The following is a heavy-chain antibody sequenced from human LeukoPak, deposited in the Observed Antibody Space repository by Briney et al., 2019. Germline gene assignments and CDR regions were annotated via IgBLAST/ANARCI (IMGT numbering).Heavy chain of an antibody. D-gene: IGHD3/OR15-3a*01. CDR2: IYHSGST. V-gene: IGHV4-38-2*02. CDR1: GYSISSGYY. J-gene: IGHJ3*02. CDR3: ARDSLPWTATGAFDI. Sequence: SETLSLTCTVSGYSISSGYYWGWIRQPPGKGLEWIGSIYHSGSTYYSPSLKSRVTISVDTSKNQFSLKLSSVTAADTAVYYCARDSLPWTATGAFDIWGQGTMVTVSS.